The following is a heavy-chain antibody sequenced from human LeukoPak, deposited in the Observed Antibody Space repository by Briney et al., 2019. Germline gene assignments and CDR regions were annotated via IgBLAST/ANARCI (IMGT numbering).Heavy chain of an antibody. CDR1: GFTFDDYA. D-gene: IGHD2-2*01. Sequence: GRSLRLSCAASGFTFDDYAMHWVRQAPGKGLEWVSGISWNSGSTGYADSVKGRFTISRDNAKDSLYLQMNSLRAEDTALYYCAKGRDRYQLLSKNWFDPWGQGTLVTVSS. V-gene: IGHV3-9*01. CDR2: ISWNSGST. CDR3: AKGRDRYQLLSKNWFDP. J-gene: IGHJ5*02.